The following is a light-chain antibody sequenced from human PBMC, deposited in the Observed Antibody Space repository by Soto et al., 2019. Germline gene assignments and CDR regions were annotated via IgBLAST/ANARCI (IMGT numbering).Light chain of an antibody. V-gene: IGKV1-5*03. CDR2: KAS. CDR1: QSIGNL. Sequence: DIQMTQSPSTLFASVGDRVIITCRASQSIGNLLAWYQQKPGKAPNLLIYKASTLESGVPSRFSGSGSGTEFTLTISSLQPDDFATYYCQHYNSYSPFGGGTKVEIK. J-gene: IGKJ4*02. CDR3: QHYNSYSP.